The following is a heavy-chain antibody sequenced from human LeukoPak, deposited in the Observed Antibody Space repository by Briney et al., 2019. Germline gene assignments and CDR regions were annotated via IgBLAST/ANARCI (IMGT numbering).Heavy chain of an antibody. J-gene: IGHJ6*02. D-gene: IGHD3-10*01. CDR3: AKDTRAGKSLLWFGELLVGMDV. CDR2: ISGSGGST. V-gene: IGHV3-23*01. CDR1: GFTFSSYA. Sequence: GGSLRLSCAASGFTFSSYAMSWVRQAPGKGLEWVSTISGSGGSTYYADSVKGRFTISRDNSKNTLYLQMNSLRAEDTAVYYCAKDTRAGKSLLWFGELLVGMDVWGQGTTVTVSS.